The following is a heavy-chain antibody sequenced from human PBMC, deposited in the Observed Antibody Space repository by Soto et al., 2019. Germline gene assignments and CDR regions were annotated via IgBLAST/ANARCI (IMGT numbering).Heavy chain of an antibody. Sequence: PSETLSLTCAVYGGPFSVYYWSWIRQPPGKGLEWIGEIHQTGDTNYNPSLKNRVTLSVDTSKNQFSLNLHSVTAADTAVYYCARALLINRGSYYDYWGQGTLVTVSS. CDR1: GGPFSVYY. D-gene: IGHD1-26*01. V-gene: IGHV4-34*01. CDR3: ARALLINRGSYYDY. CDR2: IHQTGDT. J-gene: IGHJ4*02.